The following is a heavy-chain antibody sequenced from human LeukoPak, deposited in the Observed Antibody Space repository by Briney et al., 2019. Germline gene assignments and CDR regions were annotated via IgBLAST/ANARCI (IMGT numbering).Heavy chain of an antibody. D-gene: IGHD3-3*01. CDR3: ARAGSRYDFWSGYFDY. CDR2: VYYNGNT. CDR1: GASIRTYY. J-gene: IGHJ4*02. Sequence: SETLSLTCTVSGASIRTYYWSWIRQPPGKGLEWIGYVYYNGNTNYNPSLKSRVTISVDTSKNQFSLKLSSVTAADTAVYYCARAGSRYDFWSGYFDYWGQGTLVTVSS. V-gene: IGHV4-59*01.